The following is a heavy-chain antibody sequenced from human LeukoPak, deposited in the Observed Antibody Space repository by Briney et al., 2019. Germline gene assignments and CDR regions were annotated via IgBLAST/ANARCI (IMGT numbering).Heavy chain of an antibody. CDR3: ARGEQLWSS. J-gene: IGHJ4*02. D-gene: IGHD5-18*01. V-gene: IGHV4-59*01. Sequence: PSETLSLTCTVSGGSISSYYWSWIRQPPGKGLEWIGYIYYSGSTNYNPSLKSRVTISVDTSKNQFSLKLSSVTAADTAVYYCARGEQLWSSWGQGILVTVSS. CDR1: GGSISSYY. CDR2: IYYSGST.